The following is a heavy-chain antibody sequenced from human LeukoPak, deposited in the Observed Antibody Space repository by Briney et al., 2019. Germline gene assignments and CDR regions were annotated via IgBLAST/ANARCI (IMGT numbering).Heavy chain of an antibody. D-gene: IGHD6-19*01. CDR2: IIPILGIA. J-gene: IGHJ4*02. V-gene: IGHV1-69*04. Sequence: SVKVSCKASGGTFSSYAISWVRQAPGQGLEWMGRIIPILGIANYAQKFQGRVTITADKSTSTAYMELSSLRSEDTAVYYCARSPIAVAGKVHYFDYWGQGTLVTVSS. CDR3: ARSPIAVAGKVHYFDY. CDR1: GGTFSSYA.